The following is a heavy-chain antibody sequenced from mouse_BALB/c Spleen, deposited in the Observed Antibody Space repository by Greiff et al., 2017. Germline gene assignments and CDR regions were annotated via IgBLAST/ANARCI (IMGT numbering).Heavy chain of an antibody. Sequence: EVMLVESGGGLVKPGGSLKLSCAASGFTFSSYSMSWVRQTPEKRLEWVASISSGGSTYYPDSVKGRFTISRDNARNILYLQMSSLRSEDTAMYYCAREGTTVVADYAMDYWGQGTSVTVSS. CDR1: GFTFSSYS. J-gene: IGHJ4*01. D-gene: IGHD1-1*01. CDR2: ISSGGST. V-gene: IGHV5-6-5*01. CDR3: AREGTTVVADYAMDY.